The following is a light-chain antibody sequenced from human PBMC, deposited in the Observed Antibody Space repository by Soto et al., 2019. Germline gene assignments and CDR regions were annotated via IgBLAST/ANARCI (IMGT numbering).Light chain of an antibody. V-gene: IGKV1-9*01. Sequence: DIQLTQSPPFLSASVGDRVTIACRASQGINSFLAWYQQKPGKAPKLLFYAASTLQSGVPSRFSGSGSGTEFTLTISSLQPEDFATYYCQQLRTYPQTFGQGTKVEIK. J-gene: IGKJ1*01. CDR3: QQLRTYPQT. CDR1: QGINSF. CDR2: AAS.